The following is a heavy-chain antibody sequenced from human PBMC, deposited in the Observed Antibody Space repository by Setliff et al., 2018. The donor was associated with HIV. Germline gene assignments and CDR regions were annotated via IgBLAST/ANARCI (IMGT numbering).Heavy chain of an antibody. CDR1: GGSINSNSHY. CDR2: IYYSGST. D-gene: IGHD1-26*01. J-gene: IGHJ3*02. Sequence: NPSETLSLTCTVSGGSINSNSHYWAWIRQPPGKGLEWIANIYYSGSTYYNPSLQSRVTIFLDTSKNQFSLRLTSVTAADTATYYCASFVGATGGYIWGQGTKVTVSS. V-gene: IGHV4-39*01. CDR3: ASFVGATGGYI.